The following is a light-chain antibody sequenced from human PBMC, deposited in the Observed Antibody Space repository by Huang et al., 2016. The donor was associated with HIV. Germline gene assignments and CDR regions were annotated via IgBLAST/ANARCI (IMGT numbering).Light chain of an antibody. CDR1: PSISSTF. Sequence: IVLTQSPGTLSLSPGERATLSCRVSPSISSTFLAWYQQKPGQAPRLLIYGASSRATCIPDRFGGSGSGTDFTLTISRLEPEDFAVYYCQQYGSSPPYTCGQGTKLEIK. CDR2: GAS. V-gene: IGKV3-20*01. CDR3: QQYGSSPPYT. J-gene: IGKJ2*01.